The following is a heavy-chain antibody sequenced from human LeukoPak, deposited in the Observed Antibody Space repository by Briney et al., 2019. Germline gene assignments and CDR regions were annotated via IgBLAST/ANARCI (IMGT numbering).Heavy chain of an antibody. J-gene: IGHJ4*02. CDR1: GGSISSYNW. Sequence: SETLSLTCAVSGGSISSYNWWGWVGQPPGKGMEWIGEIYHSGSPNYNPSLKSRVTISVDKSRNHFSLNLSSVTAADTAVYYCARVNINNWHSCDYWGQGTLVTVSS. CDR2: IYHSGSP. D-gene: IGHD1-1*01. CDR3: ARVNINNWHSCDY. V-gene: IGHV4-4*02.